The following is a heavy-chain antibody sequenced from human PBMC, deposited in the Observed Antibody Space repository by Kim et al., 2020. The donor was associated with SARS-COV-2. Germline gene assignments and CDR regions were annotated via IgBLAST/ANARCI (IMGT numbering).Heavy chain of an antibody. J-gene: IGHJ3*01. CDR3: ARRRSGTSYSDPFDV. Sequence: GGSLRLSCAASGFTLMRYDIHWVRQIRGKGLEWLSAIGSGGEAYYPGSVKGRFTVSREEDKNSLHLHMNSLTAGDTAVYYCARRRSGTSYSDPFDVWGQGTMGTVTS. V-gene: IGHV3-13*01. CDR2: IGSGGEA. CDR1: GFTLMRYD. D-gene: IGHD4-4*01.